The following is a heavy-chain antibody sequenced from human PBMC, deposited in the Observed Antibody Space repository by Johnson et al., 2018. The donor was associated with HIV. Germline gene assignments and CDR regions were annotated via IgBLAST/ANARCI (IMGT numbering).Heavy chain of an antibody. V-gene: IGHV3-30*02. CDR3: ARENLGAFDI. CDR1: GFTFSSYG. CDR2: IRYDGSNK. J-gene: IGHJ3*02. Sequence: QVQLVESGGGLVQPGGSLRVSCAASGFTFSSYGMHWVRQAPGKGLEWVAFIRYDGSNKYYADSVKGRFAISRDNAKNSLYLQMNSLRAEDTALYYCARENLGAFDIWGQGTMVTVSS. D-gene: IGHD1-14*01.